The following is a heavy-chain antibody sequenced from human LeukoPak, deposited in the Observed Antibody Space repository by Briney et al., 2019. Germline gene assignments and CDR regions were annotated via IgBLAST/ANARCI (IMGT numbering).Heavy chain of an antibody. CDR3: ARNIVATTNYDY. J-gene: IGHJ4*02. V-gene: IGHV1-8*01. CDR1: VYTFSSYD. D-gene: IGHD5-12*01. Sequence: ASVKVSCKASVYTFSSYDINWVRQATGQGLEWMGWMNLNSGHTGFAQKFQGRVTLTWDTSISTAYMELSSLTSEDTAVYYCARNIVATTNYDYWGQGTLVTVSS. CDR2: MNLNSGHT.